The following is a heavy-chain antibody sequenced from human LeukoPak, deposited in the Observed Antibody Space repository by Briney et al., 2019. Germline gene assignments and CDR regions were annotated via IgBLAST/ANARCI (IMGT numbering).Heavy chain of an antibody. Sequence: GSLRLSCAASGFTFSSYWMHWVRQAPGKGLVWVSRINSDGSGTSYADSVKGRFTISRDNAKNTLYLQMNSLRAEDTAVYYCARDGPMYYFDSSGSFDYWGQGTLVTVSS. V-gene: IGHV3-74*01. CDR3: ARDGPMYYFDSSGSFDY. D-gene: IGHD3-22*01. CDR1: GFTFSSYW. J-gene: IGHJ4*02. CDR2: INSDGSGT.